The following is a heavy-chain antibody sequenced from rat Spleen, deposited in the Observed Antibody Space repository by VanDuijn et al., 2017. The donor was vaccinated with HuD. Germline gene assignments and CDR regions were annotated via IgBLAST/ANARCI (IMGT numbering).Heavy chain of an antibody. J-gene: IGHJ2*01. CDR3: ARGGGIDH. Sequence: EVQLVESGGGLVQPGRSLKLSCAASGFIFSDYAMAWVRQAPKKGLAWVAIIIYDGSSIYYRASVKGRFTISRDNAKSTLYLQMDSLRSDETATYYCARGGGIDHWGQGVMVTVTA. CDR1: GFIFSDYA. D-gene: IGHD1-11*01. CDR2: IIYDGSSI. V-gene: IGHV5-17*01.